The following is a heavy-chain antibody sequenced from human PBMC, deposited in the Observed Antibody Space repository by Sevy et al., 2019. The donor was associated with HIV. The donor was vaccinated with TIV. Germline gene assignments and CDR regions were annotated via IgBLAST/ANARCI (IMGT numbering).Heavy chain of an antibody. CDR1: GYTFTSYG. V-gene: IGHV1-18*04. CDR2: ISAYNGNT. CDR3: VRDGDVRNYYDSSGYYYY. J-gene: IGHJ4*02. D-gene: IGHD3-22*01. Sequence: ASVKVSCKASGYTFTSYGISWVRQAPGQGLEWMGWISAYNGNTNYAQKLQGRVTMTTDTSTSTAYMELRSLRSDDTAVYYCVRDGDVRNYYDSSGYYYYWGQGTLVTVSS.